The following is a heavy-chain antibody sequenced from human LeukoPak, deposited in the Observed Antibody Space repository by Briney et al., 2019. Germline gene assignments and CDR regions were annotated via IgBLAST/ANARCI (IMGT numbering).Heavy chain of an antibody. J-gene: IGHJ5*02. Sequence: GESLKISCKGSGYSFTSYWIGWVRQMPGKGLEWMGIIYPGDSDTRYSPSFQGQVTISADKSISTAYLQWSSLKASDTAMYYYARLSGTYDILTGYSYNWFDPWGQGTLVTVSS. CDR1: GYSFTSYW. CDR2: IYPGDSDT. D-gene: IGHD3-9*01. CDR3: ARLSGTYDILTGYSYNWFDP. V-gene: IGHV5-51*01.